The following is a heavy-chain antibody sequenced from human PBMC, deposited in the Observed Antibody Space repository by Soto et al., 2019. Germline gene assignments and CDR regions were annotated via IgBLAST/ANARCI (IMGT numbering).Heavy chain of an antibody. CDR2: ITPNSGYT. Sequence: QLQLMQSGGEARNPGASVKVSWEAFGYKFSSYASSWLRQAPGQGLEWMGLITPNSGYTNYAQKFQGRLILTTDIPSSTAYMELTSLTYDDTAMYYCATSYDTGFDPWGQGTLVSVS. CDR1: GYKFSSYA. D-gene: IGHD3-9*01. CDR3: ATSYDTGFDP. V-gene: IGHV1-18*01. J-gene: IGHJ5*02.